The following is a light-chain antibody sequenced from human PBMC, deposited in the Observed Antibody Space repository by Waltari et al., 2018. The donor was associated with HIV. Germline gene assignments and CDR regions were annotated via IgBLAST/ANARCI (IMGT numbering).Light chain of an antibody. CDR3: QQLTSDPPST. Sequence: DVQLTQSPSFLSASIGDRVSITCRASQDISHYLVWYQQKSGKPPKLRVYGASTMQAGVPSRFSGSASGTQFTLTISSLQPEDFAMYYCQQLTSDPPSTFGQGTRLEIK. V-gene: IGKV1-9*01. CDR2: GAS. J-gene: IGKJ5*01. CDR1: QDISHY.